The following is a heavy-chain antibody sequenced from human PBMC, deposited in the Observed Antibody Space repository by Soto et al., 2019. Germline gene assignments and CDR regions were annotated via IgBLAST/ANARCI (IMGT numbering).Heavy chain of an antibody. CDR3: ARDTGYSSGWYSWFDP. CDR1: GFTVSSNH. D-gene: IGHD6-19*01. Sequence: GGSLRLSCAASGFTVSSNHMSWVRQAPGKGLEWVSVIYSGGSTYYADSVKGRFTISRHNSKNTLYLQMNSLRAEDTAVYYCARDTGYSSGWYSWFDPWGQGTLVTVSS. CDR2: IYSGGST. J-gene: IGHJ5*02. V-gene: IGHV3-53*04.